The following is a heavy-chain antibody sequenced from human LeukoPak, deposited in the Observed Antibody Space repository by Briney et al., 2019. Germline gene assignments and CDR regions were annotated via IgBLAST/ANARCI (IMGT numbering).Heavy chain of an antibody. J-gene: IGHJ3*02. CDR1: GFTFSSYA. V-gene: IGHV3-23*01. D-gene: IGHD3-22*01. Sequence: GGSLRLSCAASGFTFSSYAMSWVRQAPGKGLEWVSAISGSGGSTYYADSVKGRFTISRDNVKNSLFLQMDSLRAEDTAVYYCARDRDYYDSNSFSPDAFDIWGQGTMVTVSS. CDR2: ISGSGGST. CDR3: ARDRDYYDSNSFSPDAFDI.